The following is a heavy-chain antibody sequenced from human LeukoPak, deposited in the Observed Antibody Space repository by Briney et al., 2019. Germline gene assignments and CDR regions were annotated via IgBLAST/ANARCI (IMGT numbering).Heavy chain of an antibody. V-gene: IGHV1-8*01. CDR2: MNPNSGNT. CDR3: ARGGPGDYMDV. CDR1: GYTFASYD. J-gene: IGHJ6*03. Sequence: VSAKVSCKASGYTFASYDINWVRQATGQGLEWMGWMNPNSGNTGYAQKFQGRVTMTRNTSISTAYKELSSLRSEDTAVYYCARGGPGDYMDVWGKGTTVTVSS. D-gene: IGHD3-10*01.